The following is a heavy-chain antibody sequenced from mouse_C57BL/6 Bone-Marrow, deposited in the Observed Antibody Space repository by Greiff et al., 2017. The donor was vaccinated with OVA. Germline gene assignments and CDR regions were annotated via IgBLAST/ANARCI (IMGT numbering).Heavy chain of an antibody. CDR1: GYTFTSYW. V-gene: IGHV1-64*01. CDR2: IHPNSGST. CDR3: AKFITTAPFAY. J-gene: IGHJ3*01. D-gene: IGHD1-1*01. Sequence: QVQLQQPGAELVKPGASVTVSCKASGYTFTSYWMHWVKQRPGQGLEWIGMIHPNSGSTNYNEKFKSKATLTVDKSSSPAYMQISSLTSEASAVYYCAKFITTAPFAYWGQGTLVTVSA.